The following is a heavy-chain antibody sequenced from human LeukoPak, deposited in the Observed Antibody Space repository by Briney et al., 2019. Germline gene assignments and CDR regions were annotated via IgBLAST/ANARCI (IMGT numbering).Heavy chain of an antibody. D-gene: IGHD2/OR15-2a*01. CDR3: ARHTSSMVDY. V-gene: IGHV3-11*03. CDR1: GFTFSDFF. CDR2: ISSSSSFT. Sequence: GGSLRLSCAASGFTFSDFFMTWIRQAPGKGLEWVSYISSSSSFTAYADSVKGRFTISRDNTKNSLYLQMNSLRAEDTAVYYCARHTSSMVDYWGQGTLVTVSS. J-gene: IGHJ4*02.